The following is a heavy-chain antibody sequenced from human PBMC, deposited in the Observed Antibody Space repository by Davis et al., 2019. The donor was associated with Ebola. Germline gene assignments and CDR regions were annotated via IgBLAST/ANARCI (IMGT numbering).Heavy chain of an antibody. CDR3: ARQEALYGSIDN. J-gene: IGHJ4*02. CDR1: GYSFDTFW. V-gene: IGHV5-51*01. Sequence: GESLKISCKAYGYSFDTFWTAWVRQMPGKGLEWMGIIYPFDSDAKYSPSFQGHVTISADKSINTAYLQWNSLKASDTAMYYCARQEALYGSIDNWGQGTLVTVSS. D-gene: IGHD2/OR15-2a*01. CDR2: IYPFDSDA.